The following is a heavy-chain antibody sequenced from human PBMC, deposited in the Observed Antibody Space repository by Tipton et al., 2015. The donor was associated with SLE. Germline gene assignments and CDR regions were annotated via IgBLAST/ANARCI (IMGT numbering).Heavy chain of an antibody. CDR1: GGSISSGSYY. CDR2: IYTSGST. CDR3: ARDFWSGYYTASFDY. D-gene: IGHD3-3*01. Sequence: TLSLTCTVSGGSISSGSYYWSWIRQPAGKGLEWIGRIYTSGSTNYNPSLKSRVTISVATPKNQFSLKLSSVTAADTAVYYCARDFWSGYYTASFDYWGQGTLVTVSS. J-gene: IGHJ4*02. V-gene: IGHV4-61*02.